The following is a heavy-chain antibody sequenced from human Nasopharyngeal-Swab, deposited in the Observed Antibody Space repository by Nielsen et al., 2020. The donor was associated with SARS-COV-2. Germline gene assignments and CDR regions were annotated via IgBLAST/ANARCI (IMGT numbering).Heavy chain of an antibody. CDR2: ISSNGGST. Sequence: GSLSLSCSASGFTFSSYAMHWVRQAPGKGLEYVSAISSNGGSTYYADSVKGGFTISRDNSKNTLYLQMSSLRAEDTAVYYCVKAVGSYMYYFDYWGQGTLVTVSS. J-gene: IGHJ4*02. CDR3: VKAVGSYMYYFDY. CDR1: GFTFSSYA. V-gene: IGHV3-64D*08. D-gene: IGHD1-26*01.